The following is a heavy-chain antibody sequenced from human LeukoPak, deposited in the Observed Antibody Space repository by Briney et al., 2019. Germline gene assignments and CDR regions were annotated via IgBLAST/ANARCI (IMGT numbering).Heavy chain of an antibody. V-gene: IGHV4-61*02. Sequence: SETLSLTCTVSGDSISSTPYSWSWIRQPAGEGLEWIGRIYNSGGTNYNPPLKSRVTMSVDTSKNQFSLKLSSVTAADTAVYYCARGGTCSGGNCFGFWGQGTLVTVSS. CDR2: IYNSGGT. J-gene: IGHJ4*02. CDR3: ARGGTCSGGNCFGF. D-gene: IGHD2-15*01. CDR1: GDSISSTPYS.